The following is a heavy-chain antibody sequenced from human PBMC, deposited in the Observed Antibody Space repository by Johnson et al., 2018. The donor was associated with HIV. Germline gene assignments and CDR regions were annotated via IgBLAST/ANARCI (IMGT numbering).Heavy chain of an antibody. Sequence: QVQLVESGGGLVKPGGSLRLSCAASGFTFSDHYMAWIRQAPGKGLEWVSYISSSGSNIYYADSVKGRFTVSRDNAKNSVYLQMNSLRAEDTAVYYCAKDIASGYTNGGTLDIWGQGTMVTVSS. CDR3: AKDIASGYTNGGTLDI. CDR2: ISSSGSNI. J-gene: IGHJ3*02. CDR1: GFTFSDHY. V-gene: IGHV3-11*04. D-gene: IGHD6-19*01.